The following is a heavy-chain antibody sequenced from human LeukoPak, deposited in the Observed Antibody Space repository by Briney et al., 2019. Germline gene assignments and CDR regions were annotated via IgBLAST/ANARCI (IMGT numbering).Heavy chain of an antibody. CDR3: AGTLYSSSWYIGNWFDP. J-gene: IGHJ5*02. D-gene: IGHD6-13*01. CDR2: INPNSGGT. V-gene: IGHV1-2*02. CDR1: GYTFTGYY. Sequence: ASVKVSCKASGYTFTGYYMHWVRQAPGQGLEWMGWINPNSGGTNYAQKFQGRVTMTRDTSINTAYMELSSLRSDDTAMYYCAGTLYSSSWYIGNWFDPWGQGTLVTVSS.